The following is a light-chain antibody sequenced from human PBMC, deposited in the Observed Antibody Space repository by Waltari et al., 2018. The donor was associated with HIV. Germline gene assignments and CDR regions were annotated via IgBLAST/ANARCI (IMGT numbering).Light chain of an antibody. CDR3: CAYAGGWV. Sequence: QSALTQPRSVSGSPGQSVTISCTGTSGDLGNYNFFSWYQHHPGTAPKLIIYDVTKRPSWVPDRFSGSKSAITASLTISGLRADDEADYYCCAYAGGWVFGGGTKVTVL. J-gene: IGLJ3*02. V-gene: IGLV2-11*01. CDR1: SGDLGNYNF. CDR2: DVT.